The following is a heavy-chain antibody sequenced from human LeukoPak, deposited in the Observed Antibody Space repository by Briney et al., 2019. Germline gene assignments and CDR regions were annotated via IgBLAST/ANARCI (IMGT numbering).Heavy chain of an antibody. Sequence: SETLSLTCTVSGRFVSSNYWSWLRQPAGRGREWIGRYYISGTTNYNPSFKSRVTMSVDTPKSQFSLKLSSVSAADTAVYYCARVREAGTTDSFDYWGEGNLVTVSS. CDR3: ARVREAGTTDSFDY. CDR2: YYISGTT. J-gene: IGHJ4*02. D-gene: IGHD6-13*01. V-gene: IGHV4-4*07. CDR1: GRFVSSNY.